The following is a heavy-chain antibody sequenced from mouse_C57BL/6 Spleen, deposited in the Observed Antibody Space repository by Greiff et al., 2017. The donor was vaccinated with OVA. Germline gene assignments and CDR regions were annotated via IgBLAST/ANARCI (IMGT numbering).Heavy chain of an antibody. J-gene: IGHJ2*01. CDR1: GYTFTDYY. Sequence: VQLQQSGPVLVKPGASVKMSCKASGYTFTDYYMNWVKQSPGKSLEWIGVINPYNGGTSYNQKFKGKATLTVDKSSSTAYMELNSLTSEDSAVYYCARSRRDYCDYWGQGTTRTVSS. CDR3: ARSRRDYCDY. CDR2: INPYNGGT. V-gene: IGHV1-19*01.